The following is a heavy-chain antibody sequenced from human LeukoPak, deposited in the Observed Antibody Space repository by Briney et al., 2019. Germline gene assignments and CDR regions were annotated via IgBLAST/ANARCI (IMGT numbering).Heavy chain of an antibody. CDR2: IHTTVGDT. CDR3: ARYGFSSVWQGGWHAFDI. J-gene: IGHJ3*02. V-gene: IGHV1-46*01. Sequence: GASVKVSCKASGYTFTSYYLHWVRQAPGQGLEWMGIIHTTVGDTTYAQKLQGRVTMTRDMSTGTVYMDLSSLRSEDTAVYYCARYGFSSVWQGGWHAFDIWGQGTTVTVSS. CDR1: GYTFTSYY. D-gene: IGHD6-25*01.